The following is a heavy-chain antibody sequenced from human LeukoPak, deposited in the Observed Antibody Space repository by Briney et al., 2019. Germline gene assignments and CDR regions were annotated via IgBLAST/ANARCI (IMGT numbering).Heavy chain of an antibody. CDR3: AREDYYGSGSYYRTPFDP. CDR1: GGSFSGYY. D-gene: IGHD3-10*01. Sequence: SETLSLTCAVYGGSFSGYYWSWIRQPPGKGLEWIGEINHSGSTNYNPPLKSRVTISVDTSKNQFSLKLSSVTAADTAVYYCAREDYYGSGSYYRTPFDPWGQGTLVTVSS. J-gene: IGHJ5*02. CDR2: INHSGST. V-gene: IGHV4-34*01.